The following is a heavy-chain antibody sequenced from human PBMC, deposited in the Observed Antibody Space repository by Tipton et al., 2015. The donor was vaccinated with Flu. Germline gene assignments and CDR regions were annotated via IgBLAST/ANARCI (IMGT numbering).Heavy chain of an antibody. V-gene: IGHV4-59*01. CDR2: IYYSGST. D-gene: IGHD6-19*01. CDR1: GGSISSYY. J-gene: IGHJ5*02. Sequence: LSCTVSGGSISSYYWSWIRQPPGKGLEWIGYIYYSGSTNYNPSLKSRVTISVDTSKNQFSLKLSSVTAADTAVYYCAREGSGRYRNWFDPWGQGTLVTVSS. CDR3: AREGSGRYRNWFDP.